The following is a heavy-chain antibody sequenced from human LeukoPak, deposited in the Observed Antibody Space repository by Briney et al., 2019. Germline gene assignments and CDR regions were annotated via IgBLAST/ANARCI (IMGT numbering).Heavy chain of an antibody. CDR1: GYTFTGYY. CDR3: ARGGIIRFLESGAVDY. J-gene: IGHJ4*02. Sequence: ASVKVSCKSSGYTFTGYYIHWVRQAPGQGLEWMGWLSPNSDDTNYAQKFQGRVTMTRDTSIGTAYMELSGLRSDDTAVYYCARGGIIRFLESGAVDYWGQGTLVTVSS. D-gene: IGHD3-3*01. V-gene: IGHV1-2*02. CDR2: LSPNSDDT.